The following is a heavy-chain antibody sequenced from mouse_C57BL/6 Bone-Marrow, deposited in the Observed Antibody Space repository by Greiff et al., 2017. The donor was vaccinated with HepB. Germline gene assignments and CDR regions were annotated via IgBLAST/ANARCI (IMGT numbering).Heavy chain of an antibody. J-gene: IGHJ4*01. V-gene: IGHV3-1*01. CDR1: GYSITSGYD. CDR2: ISYSGST. Sequence: EVQLQESGPGMVKPSQSLSLTCTVTGYSITSGYDWHWIRHFPGNQLEWMGYISYSGSTNYNPSLKSRISITHDTSKNHFFLKLNSVTTEDTATYYCARAMDYWGQGTSVTVSS. CDR3: ARAMDY.